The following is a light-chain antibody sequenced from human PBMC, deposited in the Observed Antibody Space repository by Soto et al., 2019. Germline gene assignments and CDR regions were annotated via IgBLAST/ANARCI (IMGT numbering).Light chain of an antibody. CDR2: GNS. Sequence: QSVLTQPPSVSGAPGQRVTISCTGSSSNIGAGYYVHWYQQLPGTAPKLLIYGNSNRPSGVPDRFSGSKSGTSASLAITGLQAEDEADDYCQSYDSSSSVVVFGGGTQLTVL. J-gene: IGLJ2*01. CDR1: SSNIGAGYY. V-gene: IGLV1-40*01. CDR3: QSYDSSSSVVV.